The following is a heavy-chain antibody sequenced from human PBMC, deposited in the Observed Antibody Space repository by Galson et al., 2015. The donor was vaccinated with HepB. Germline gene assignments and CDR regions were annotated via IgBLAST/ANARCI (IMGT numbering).Heavy chain of an antibody. J-gene: IGHJ5*02. Sequence: SVKVSCKASGYVFADYAISWVRQAPGQGLECMGWINANTGDPTYVQGSTGRFVFSLDTSVSTTYLQISSLKAEDTAVYYCARTPYYGSGSPYNAWFDPWGQGTLVTVSS. D-gene: IGHD3-10*01. CDR3: ARTPYYGSGSPYNAWFDP. CDR1: GYVFADYA. CDR2: INANTGDP. V-gene: IGHV7-4-1*02.